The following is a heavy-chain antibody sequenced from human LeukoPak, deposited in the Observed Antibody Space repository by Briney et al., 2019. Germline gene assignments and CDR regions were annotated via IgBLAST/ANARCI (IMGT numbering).Heavy chain of an antibody. V-gene: IGHV4-31*03. J-gene: IGHJ4*02. CDR2: IYYSGST. CDR3: ARVSRPYYYDSSGIFDY. CDR1: GGSISSGGYY. Sequence: SQTLSLTCTVSGGSISSGGYYWSWIRQHPGKGLEWIGYIYYSGSTYYNPSLKSRVTISVDTSKNQFSLKLSSVTAADTAVYYCARVSRPYYYDSSGIFDYWGQGTLATVSS. D-gene: IGHD3-22*01.